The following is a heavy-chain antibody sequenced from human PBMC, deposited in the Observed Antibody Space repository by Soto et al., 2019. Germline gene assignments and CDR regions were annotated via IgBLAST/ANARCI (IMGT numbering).Heavy chain of an antibody. V-gene: IGHV4-59*01. J-gene: IGHJ4*02. Sequence: PSETLSVTCTVSGGSISSYYWSWIRQPPWKGLEWIGYIYYSGRTNYNPSLKSRVTISVDTSKNQSSLKLSSVTAQDTAVYYCARGRRYCGGDRYPRQSDYWGQATLVTVS. CDR3: ARGRRYCGGDRYPRQSDY. D-gene: IGHD2-21*02. CDR2: IYYSGRT. CDR1: GGSISSYY.